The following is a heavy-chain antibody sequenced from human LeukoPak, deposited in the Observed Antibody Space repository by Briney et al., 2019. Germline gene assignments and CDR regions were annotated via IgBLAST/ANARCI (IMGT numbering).Heavy chain of an antibody. CDR1: GFTFSSYE. Sequence: GGSLRLSCAASGFTFSSYEMNWVRQAPGKGLEGVSYISSSGSTIYYADSVKGRFTISRDNAKNSLYLQMNSLRAEDTAVYYCARGYGSGSYSLRYYYYMDVWGKGTTVTISS. CDR2: ISSSGSTI. D-gene: IGHD3-10*01. V-gene: IGHV3-48*03. J-gene: IGHJ6*03. CDR3: ARGYGSGSYSLRYYYYMDV.